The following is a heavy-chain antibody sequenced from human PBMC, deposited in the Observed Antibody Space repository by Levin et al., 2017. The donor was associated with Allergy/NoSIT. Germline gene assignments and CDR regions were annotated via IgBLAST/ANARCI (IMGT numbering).Heavy chain of an antibody. CDR2: ISSSSSYI. D-gene: IGHD6-19*01. CDR3: ARDGEYSSGCSDY. CDR1: GFTFSSYS. Sequence: GESLKISCAASGFTFSSYSMNWVRQAPGKGLEWVSSISSSSSYIYYADSVKGRFTISRDNAKNSLYLQMNSLRAEDTAVYYCARDGEYSSGCSDYWGQGTLVTVSS. J-gene: IGHJ4*02. V-gene: IGHV3-21*01.